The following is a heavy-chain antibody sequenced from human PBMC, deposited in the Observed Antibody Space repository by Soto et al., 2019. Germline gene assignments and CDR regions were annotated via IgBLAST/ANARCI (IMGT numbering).Heavy chain of an antibody. J-gene: IGHJ4*02. CDR2: IYSGGST. V-gene: IGHV3-53*04. Sequence: EVQLVESGGGLVQPGGSLRLSCAASGFTVSSNYMSWVRQAPGKGLEWVSVIYSGGSTYYADSVKGRFTISRHNSKNALDLQMSSLRAEDTAVYCCARGARYSGYPACLDYWGQGTLVTVSS. CDR3: ARGARYSGYPACLDY. D-gene: IGHD5-12*01. CDR1: GFTVSSNY.